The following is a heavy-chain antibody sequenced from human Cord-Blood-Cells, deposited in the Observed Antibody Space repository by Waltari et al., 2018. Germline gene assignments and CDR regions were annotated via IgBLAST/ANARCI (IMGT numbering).Heavy chain of an antibody. D-gene: IGHD4-17*01. J-gene: IGHJ5*02. CDR3: ARGSTVVTQS. Sequence: QVQLQQWGAGLLKPSETLSLTCAVYGGSFSGYYWSGIRQPPGKGLEWIGEINHSGSTNYNPSLKSRVTISVDTSKNQFSLKLSSVTAADTAVYYCARGSTVVTQSWGQGTLVTVSS. CDR1: GGSFSGYY. CDR2: INHSGST. V-gene: IGHV4-34*01.